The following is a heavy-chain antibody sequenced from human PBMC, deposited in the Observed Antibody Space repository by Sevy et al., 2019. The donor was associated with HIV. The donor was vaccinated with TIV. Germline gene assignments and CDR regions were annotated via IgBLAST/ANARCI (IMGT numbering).Heavy chain of an antibody. CDR2: ISAYNGDT. CDR1: GYTFTSYG. Sequence: ASVKVSCKASGYTFTSYGISWVRQAPGQGLEWMGWISAYNGDTNYAQKLQGRVTMTTDTSTSTAYMELTSLRSDDTAVYFCARGYYDFWSGYYHRDAFDSWGQGTRVTVSS. J-gene: IGHJ3*02. D-gene: IGHD3-3*01. V-gene: IGHV1-18*01. CDR3: ARGYYDFWSGYYHRDAFDS.